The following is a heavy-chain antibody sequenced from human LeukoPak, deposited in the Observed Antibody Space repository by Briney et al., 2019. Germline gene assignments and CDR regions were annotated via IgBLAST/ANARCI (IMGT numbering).Heavy chain of an antibody. CDR1: GFTFGDYA. V-gene: IGHV3-49*05. D-gene: IGHD3-22*01. J-gene: IGHJ6*03. CDR2: IRSKANGGTK. CDR3: TRDRAVYYYDSSGYLGYYYYMDV. Sequence: KPGRSLRLSCTASGFTFGDYAMSWFRQAPGKGLEWVGFIRSKANGGTKEYAASVKGRFTISRDDSKSIAYLQMNSLKTEDTAVYYCTRDRAVYYYDSSGYLGYYYYMDVWGKGTTVTVSS.